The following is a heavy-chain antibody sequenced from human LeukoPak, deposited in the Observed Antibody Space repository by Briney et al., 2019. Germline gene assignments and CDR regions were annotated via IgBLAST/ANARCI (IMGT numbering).Heavy chain of an antibody. V-gene: IGHV1-8*02. Sequence: ASVKVSCKASGYTFTSYDINWVRQATGQGLEWMGWMNPNSGNTGYAQKFQGRVTMTRNTSISTAYMELSSLRSEDTAVYYCARALWFGELLARQDYYYYYMDVWGKGTTVTISS. CDR3: ARALWFGELLARQDYYYYYMDV. CDR2: MNPNSGNT. CDR1: GYTFTSYD. D-gene: IGHD3-10*01. J-gene: IGHJ6*03.